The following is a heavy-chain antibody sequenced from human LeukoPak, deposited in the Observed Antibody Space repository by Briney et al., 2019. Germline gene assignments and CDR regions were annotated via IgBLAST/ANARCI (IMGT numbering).Heavy chain of an antibody. CDR2: IGTGTSTV. Sequence: GESLRLSCAASGFTFTSYTMNWVRQAPGKGLEWVSHIGTGTSTVGYADSIKGRFTISGDNAKNSVDLQMSSLRVDDSAVYYCVRDKDWGFDSWGQGTLVTVSS. CDR3: VRDKDWGFDS. CDR1: GFTFTSYT. V-gene: IGHV3-48*01. D-gene: IGHD7-27*01. J-gene: IGHJ4*02.